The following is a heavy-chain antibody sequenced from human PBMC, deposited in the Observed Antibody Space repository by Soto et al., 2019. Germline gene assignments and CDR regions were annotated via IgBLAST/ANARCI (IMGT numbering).Heavy chain of an antibody. V-gene: IGHV4-30-4*01. CDR1: GGSISSGDYY. Sequence: QVQLQESGPGLVKPSQTLSLTCAVSGGSISSGDYYWNWIRQPPGKGLEWIGYIYYSGSTYYNPSLKSRRTISVDTSKYQFSLNLNSVTAADTAVYYCARGWSITGTSTPFDYWGQGTLVTVSS. CDR2: IYYSGST. CDR3: ARGWSITGTSTPFDY. J-gene: IGHJ4*02. D-gene: IGHD1-20*01.